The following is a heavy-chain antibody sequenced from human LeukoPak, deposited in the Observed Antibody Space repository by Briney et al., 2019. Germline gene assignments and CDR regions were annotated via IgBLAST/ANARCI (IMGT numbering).Heavy chain of an antibody. CDR1: GGSISSYY. CDR2: IYYSGST. D-gene: IGHD3-10*01. Sequence: SETLSLTCTVSGGSISSYYWSWIRQPPGKGLEWIGYIYYSGSTNYNPSLKSRVTMSVDRSKNQFSLKLSSVTAADTAVYYCARVRGLVNGSGSSYGMDVWGQGTTVTVSS. V-gene: IGHV4-59*12. J-gene: IGHJ6*02. CDR3: ARVRGLVNGSGSSYGMDV.